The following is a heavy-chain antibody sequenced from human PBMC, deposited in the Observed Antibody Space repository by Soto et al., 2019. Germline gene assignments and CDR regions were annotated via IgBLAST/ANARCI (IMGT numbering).Heavy chain of an antibody. D-gene: IGHD5-18*01. V-gene: IGHV4-59*01. CDR2: IYYSGNT. CDR1: GGSISTYY. CDR3: ARGGGYSNPYNFDY. J-gene: IGHJ4*02. Sequence: ASETLSLTCTVSGGSISTYYWTWIRQPPGKGLEWIGYIYYSGNTNYNPSLKSRVTISEDTSKKQFSLKLSSVTAADTAVYYCARGGGYSNPYNFDYWGQGTLVTVSS.